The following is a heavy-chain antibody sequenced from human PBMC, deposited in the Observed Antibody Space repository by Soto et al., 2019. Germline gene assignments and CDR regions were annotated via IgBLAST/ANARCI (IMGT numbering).Heavy chain of an antibody. CDR2: INANSGNT. CDR1: GYTFTGYY. Sequence: ASVKVSCKASGYTFTGYYMHWVRQAPGQRLEWMGWINANSGNTKYSQKFQGRVTITSDTSASTAYMELSSLRSEDTAVYYCARVSGYYFLDYWGQGTLVTVSS. CDR3: ARVSGYYFLDY. J-gene: IGHJ4*02. V-gene: IGHV1-3*01. D-gene: IGHD5-12*01.